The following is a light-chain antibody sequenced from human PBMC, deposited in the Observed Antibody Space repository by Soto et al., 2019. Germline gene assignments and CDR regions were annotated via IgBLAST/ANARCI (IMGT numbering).Light chain of an antibody. CDR3: QQSYSTPQLT. CDR1: QSISSY. Sequence: DIQMTQSPSSLSASVGDRVTITCRASQSISSYLNWYQQKPGKAPKLLIYAASSLQSGVPSRFSGSGSRTDFTLTISSLQPEDFATYYGQQSYSTPQLTFGGGTKVEIK. J-gene: IGKJ4*01. CDR2: AAS. V-gene: IGKV1-39*01.